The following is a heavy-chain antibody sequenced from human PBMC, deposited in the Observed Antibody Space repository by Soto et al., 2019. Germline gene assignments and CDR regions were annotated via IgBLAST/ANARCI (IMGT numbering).Heavy chain of an antibody. CDR2: TSAYNGNT. J-gene: IGHJ4*02. D-gene: IGHD4-17*01. V-gene: IGHV1-18*04. CDR3: ARGTTVETGSY. CDR1: GYTFTCYD. Sequence: ASVKVSCKASGYTFTCYDMHWVRQAPGQGLEWMGWTSAYNGNTNYAQKLQGRVTMTTDTSTSTAYMELRSLRSDDTAVYYCARGTTVETGSYWGQGTLVTVSS.